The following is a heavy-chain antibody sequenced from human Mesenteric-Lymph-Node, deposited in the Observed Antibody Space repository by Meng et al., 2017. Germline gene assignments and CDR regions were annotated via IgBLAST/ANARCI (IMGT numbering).Heavy chain of an antibody. CDR2: IYYSGST. CDR3: AKGGLRSSAY. D-gene: IGHD4-17*01. V-gene: IGHV4-39*07. Sequence: SETLSLTCTVSGGSISSSSYYWGWIRQPPGKGLEWIGSIYYSGSTYYNPSLKSRVTISVDTSRNQFSLKLTSVTAADTAVYYCAKGGLRSSAYWGQGTLVTVSS. J-gene: IGHJ4*02. CDR1: GGSISSSSYY.